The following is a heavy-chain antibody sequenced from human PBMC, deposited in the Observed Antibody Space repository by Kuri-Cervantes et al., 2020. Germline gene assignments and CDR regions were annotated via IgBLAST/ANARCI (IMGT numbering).Heavy chain of an antibody. CDR3: AKDGYITMIVVVTMIDY. V-gene: IGHV1-3*02. CDR2: SNAGNGNT. CDR1: GYTFTSYA. J-gene: IGHJ4*02. Sequence: ASVKVSCKASGYTFTSYAMHWVRQAPGQRLEWMGWSNAGNGNTKYSQEFQGRVTITRDTSASTAYMELSSLRSEDMAVYYCAKDGYITMIVVVTMIDYWGQGTLVTVSS. D-gene: IGHD3-22*01.